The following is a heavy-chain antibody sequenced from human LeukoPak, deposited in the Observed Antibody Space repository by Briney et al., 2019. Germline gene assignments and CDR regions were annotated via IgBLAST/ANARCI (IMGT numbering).Heavy chain of an antibody. CDR2: IYYSGST. D-gene: IGHD5-24*01. CDR3: ARTMGDGYNYGKGEYYFDY. J-gene: IGHJ4*02. CDR1: GGSISSYY. Sequence: SETLSLTCTVSGGSISSYYWSWIRQPPGKGLEWIGYIYYSGSTNYNPSLKSRVTISVDTSKNQFSLKLSSMTAADTAVYYCARTMGDGYNYGKGEYYFDYWGQGTLVTVSS. V-gene: IGHV4-59*08.